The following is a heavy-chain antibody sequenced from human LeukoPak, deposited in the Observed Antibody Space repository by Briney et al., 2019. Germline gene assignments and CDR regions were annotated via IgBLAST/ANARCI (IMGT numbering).Heavy chain of an antibody. CDR2: ISDSGGRT. V-gene: IGHV3-23*01. CDR3: AKRGVVIRVILVGFHKEAYYFDS. D-gene: IGHD3-22*01. CDR1: GITLSNYG. J-gene: IGHJ4*02. Sequence: GGSLRLSCAVSGITLSNYGMSWLRQAPGKGLEWVAGISDSGGRTNYADSVKGRFTISRDNPKNTLYLQMNSLRPEDTAVYFCAKRGVVIRVILVGFHKEAYYFDSWGQGVLVTVSS.